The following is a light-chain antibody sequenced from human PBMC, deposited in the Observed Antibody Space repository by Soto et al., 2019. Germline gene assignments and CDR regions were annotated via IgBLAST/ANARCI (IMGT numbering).Light chain of an antibody. J-gene: IGKJ2*01. CDR1: QSVDTM. V-gene: IGKV3-11*01. Sequence: EIVLTQSPASLSLSAGERVTLSCRASQSVDTMVAWYQQQVGRTPRLLIYETSNRATGVPGRFSGSGSGTDFTLTISRLEPEDFAVYFCQVRTDWSPFKYTFGQGTKLEV. CDR2: ETS. CDR3: QVRTDWSPFKYT.